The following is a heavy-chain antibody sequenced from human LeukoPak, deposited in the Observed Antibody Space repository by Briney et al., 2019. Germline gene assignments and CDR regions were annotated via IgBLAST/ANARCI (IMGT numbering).Heavy chain of an antibody. V-gene: IGHV4-39*01. CDR3: ATPRRYCSSTSCYTLVWAFDI. D-gene: IGHD2-2*02. CDR1: GGSISSSSYY. Sequence: PSETLSLTCTVSGGSISSSSYYWGWIRQPPGKGLEWIGSIYYSGSTYYNPSLKSRVTISVDTSKSQFPLKLSSVTAADTAVYYCATPRRYCSSTSCYTLVWAFDIWGQGTMVTVSS. J-gene: IGHJ3*02. CDR2: IYYSGST.